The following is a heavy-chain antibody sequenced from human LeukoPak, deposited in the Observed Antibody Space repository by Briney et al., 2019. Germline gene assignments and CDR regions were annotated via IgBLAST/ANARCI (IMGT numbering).Heavy chain of an antibody. CDR3: ARGEYYYDSSGYYS. J-gene: IGHJ4*02. CDR2: IHSGGST. V-gene: IGHV3-53*01. D-gene: IGHD3-22*01. CDR1: GFTVSSNY. Sequence: PGGSLRLSCAASGFTVSSNYMSWVRQAPGKGLEWVSVIHSGGSTYYADSVKGRFTISRDNSKNTLYLQMNSLRAEDTAVYYCARGEYYYDSSGYYSWGQGTLVTVSS.